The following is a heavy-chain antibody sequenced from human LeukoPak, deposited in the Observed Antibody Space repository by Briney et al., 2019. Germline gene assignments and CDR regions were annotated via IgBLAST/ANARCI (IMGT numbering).Heavy chain of an antibody. CDR3: ARDANYYDSSDYYGMDV. CDR1: GNIFSAYY. D-gene: IGHD3-22*01. CDR2: INSNSGGT. V-gene: IGHV1-2*02. Sequence: ASVTVSCKASGNIFSAYYMHWVRQAPGQGLEWMGWINSNSGGTNSAQKFQGRVTMTRDTTINTAYMELSRLRSDDTAVYYCARDANYYDSSDYYGMDVWGQGTTVTVSS. J-gene: IGHJ6*02.